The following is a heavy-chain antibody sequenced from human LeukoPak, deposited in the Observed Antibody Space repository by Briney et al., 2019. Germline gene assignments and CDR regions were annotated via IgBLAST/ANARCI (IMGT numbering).Heavy chain of an antibody. CDR3: AKDGDSSQGRYYDLNY. CDR1: GFTFSSYG. CDR2: IRYDGSNK. J-gene: IGHJ4*02. Sequence: GGSLRLSCAASGFTFSSYGMHWVRQAPGKGLEWVAFIRYDGSNKYYADSVKGRFTISRDNSKNTLYLQMNSLRAEDMAVYYCAKDGDSSQGRYYDLNYWGQGTLVTVSS. V-gene: IGHV3-30*02. D-gene: IGHD3-3*01.